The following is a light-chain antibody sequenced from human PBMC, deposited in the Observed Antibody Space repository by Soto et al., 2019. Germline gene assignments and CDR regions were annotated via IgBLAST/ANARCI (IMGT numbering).Light chain of an antibody. V-gene: IGKV1-39*01. CDR1: QTISGY. J-gene: IGKJ1*01. Sequence: DIQMTQSPSSLSASVGDRVTITCRASQTISGYLNWYQQKPGKAPKLLIYAASSLQSGVPSRFSGSGSGTDFTLTISSLQPEDFATYYCQQANSFPPWTFGQGTKVEIK. CDR3: QQANSFPPWT. CDR2: AAS.